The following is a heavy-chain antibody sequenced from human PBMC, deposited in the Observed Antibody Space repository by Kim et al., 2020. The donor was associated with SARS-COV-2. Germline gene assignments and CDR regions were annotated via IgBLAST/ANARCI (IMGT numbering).Heavy chain of an antibody. V-gene: IGHV3-23*01. J-gene: IGHJ6*02. CDR1: GFTFSSYA. D-gene: IGHD4-17*01. CDR3: AKATRYGGGYYYYGMDV. CDR2: ISGSGGST. Sequence: GGSLRLSCAASGFTFSSYAMSWVRQAPGKGLEWVSAISGSGGSTYYADSVKGRFTISRDNSKNTLYLQMNSLRAEDTAVYYCAKATRYGGGYYYYGMDVWGQGTTVTVSS.